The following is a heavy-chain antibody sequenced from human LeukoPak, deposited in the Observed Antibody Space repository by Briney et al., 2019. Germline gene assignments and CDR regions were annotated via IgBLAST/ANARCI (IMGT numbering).Heavy chain of an antibody. CDR2: ISGSGGST. V-gene: IGHV3-23*01. CDR1: GFTFSSYT. D-gene: IGHD6-19*01. J-gene: IGHJ4*02. CDR3: AKPPYSSGWIQLDY. Sequence: PGGSLRLSCAPSGFTFSSYTMSWVRQAPGKGREWVSAISGSGGSTYYADSVKGRFTISRDNSKNTLYLQMNSLRAEDTAVYYGAKPPYSSGWIQLDYWGQGTLVTVSS.